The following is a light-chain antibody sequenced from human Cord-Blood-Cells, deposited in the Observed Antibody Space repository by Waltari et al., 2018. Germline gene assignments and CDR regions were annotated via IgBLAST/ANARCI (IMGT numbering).Light chain of an antibody. V-gene: IGKV1-39*01. CDR3: QQSYSTPLT. CDR2: AAS. Sequence: DIQMTQYQSSRSASVGDRVTITCRARQSISSYLNWYQQKPGKAPKLLIYAASSLQSGVPSRFSGSGSGTDFTLTISSLQPEDFATYYCQQSYSTPLTFGGGTKVEIK. CDR1: QSISSY. J-gene: IGKJ4*01.